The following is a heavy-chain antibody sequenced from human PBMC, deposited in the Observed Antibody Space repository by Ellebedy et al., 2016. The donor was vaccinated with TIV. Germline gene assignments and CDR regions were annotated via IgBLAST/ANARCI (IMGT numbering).Heavy chain of an antibody. D-gene: IGHD3-10*02. CDR1: KFTVSYNY. CDR2: IYTDDST. Sequence: GESLKISCAASKFTVSYNYMNWVRQAPGKGPEWVSGIYTDDSTDYADSVKGRFTISRDNSKNTLYLQMNSLRTEDTAMYYCARASFYDVDLSGWYFDLWGRGTLITVSS. V-gene: IGHV3-66*01. CDR3: ARASFYDVDLSGWYFDL. J-gene: IGHJ2*01.